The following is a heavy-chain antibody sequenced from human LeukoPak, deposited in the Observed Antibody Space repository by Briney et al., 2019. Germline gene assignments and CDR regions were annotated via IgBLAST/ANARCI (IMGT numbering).Heavy chain of an antibody. Sequence: AGGSLRLSCAASGFTFDDYAMHWVRQAPGKGLEWVSLISGDSGSTYYADSVKGRFTISRDNSKNSLYLQMNSLRTEDTALYYCAKEDYYSSGSLHYYYYYYMDVWGKGTTVTVSS. CDR1: GFTFDDYA. J-gene: IGHJ6*03. D-gene: IGHD3-10*01. CDR2: ISGDSGST. V-gene: IGHV3-43*02. CDR3: AKEDYYSSGSLHYYYYYYMDV.